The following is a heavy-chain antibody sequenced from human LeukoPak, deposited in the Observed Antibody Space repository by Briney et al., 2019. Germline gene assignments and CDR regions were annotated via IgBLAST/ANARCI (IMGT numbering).Heavy chain of an antibody. CDR1: GFTFSRHW. V-gene: IGHV3-7*03. CDR2: IKHDGSEK. J-gene: IGHJ4*02. D-gene: IGHD3-22*01. Sequence: GRSLRLSCAASGFTFSRHWMTWVRQAPGKGLEWVANIKHDGSEKNYVDPVKGRFTISRDNAKNSLYLQMNSLRAEDTAVYYCATPLDYYDRSDSHQGGDWGQGTLVTVSS. CDR3: ATPLDYYDRSDSHQGGD.